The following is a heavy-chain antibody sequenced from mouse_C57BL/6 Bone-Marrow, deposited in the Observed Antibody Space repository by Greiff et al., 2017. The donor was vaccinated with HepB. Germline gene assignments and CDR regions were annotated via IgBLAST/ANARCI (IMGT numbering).Heavy chain of an antibody. D-gene: IGHD1-1*01. J-gene: IGHJ3*01. CDR1: GFTFSSYA. Sequence: EVKLMESGGGLVKPGGSLKLSCAASGFTFSSYAMSWVRQTPEKRLEWVATISDGGSYTYYPDNVKGRFTISRDNAKNNLYLQMSHLKSEDTAMYYCARSSSSLYAYWGQGNLVTVSA. CDR3: ARSSSSLYAY. CDR2: ISDGGSYT. V-gene: IGHV5-4*03.